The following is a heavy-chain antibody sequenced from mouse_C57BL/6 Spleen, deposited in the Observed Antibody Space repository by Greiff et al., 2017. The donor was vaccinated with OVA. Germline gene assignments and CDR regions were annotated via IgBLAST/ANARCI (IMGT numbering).Heavy chain of an antibody. CDR2: ISDGGSYT. V-gene: IGHV5-4*03. CDR3: ARAHYGSSSFYYFDY. CDR1: GFTFSSYA. Sequence: EVNVVESGGGLVKPGGSLKLSCAASGFTFSSYAMSWVRQTPEKRLEWVATISDGGSYTYYPDNVKGRFTISRDNDKNNLYLQMSHLKSEDTAMYYCARAHYGSSSFYYFDYWGQGTTLTVSS. J-gene: IGHJ2*01. D-gene: IGHD1-1*01.